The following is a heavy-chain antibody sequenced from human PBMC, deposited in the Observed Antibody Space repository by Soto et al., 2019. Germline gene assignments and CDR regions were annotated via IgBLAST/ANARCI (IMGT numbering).Heavy chain of an antibody. CDR2: IIPIFGTA. D-gene: IGHD3-22*01. CDR1: GGTFSTQG. J-gene: IGHJ2*01. V-gene: IGHV1-69*06. CDR3: ASTTYDSSAYYYWYLGL. Sequence: GASVKVYCRASGGTFSTQGVSWVRQAPGQGLEWMGGIIPIFGTANYAQKFEGRVTVTADTCANTVYLELSRMRSENTAVCSCASTTYDSSAYYYWYLGLWGRGTLVTVSS.